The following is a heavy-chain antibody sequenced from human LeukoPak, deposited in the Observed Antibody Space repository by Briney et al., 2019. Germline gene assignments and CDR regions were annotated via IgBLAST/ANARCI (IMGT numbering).Heavy chain of an antibody. CDR2: INHSGST. V-gene: IGHV4-34*01. CDR3: ARKTYDFWSGYYPYYSDY. D-gene: IGHD3-3*01. CDR1: GGSFSGYY. Sequence: PSETLSLTCAVYGGSFSGYYWSWIRQPPGKGLECIGEINHSGSTNYNPSLKSRDNISVDTSKNPFSLKLSSVTAADTAVYYWARKTYDFWSGYYPYYSDYWGQGTLVTVSS. J-gene: IGHJ4*02.